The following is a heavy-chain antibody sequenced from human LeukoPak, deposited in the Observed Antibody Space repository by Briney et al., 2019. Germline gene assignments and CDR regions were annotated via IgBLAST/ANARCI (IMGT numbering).Heavy chain of an antibody. J-gene: IGHJ6*03. Sequence: GGSLRLSCVASGFTFSSYAMTWVRQAPGKGLEWVSGISGSGGSTYYADSVKGRFSISRDSSKNTLYLQMNSLRAEDTAVYYCAKGYGDYVFYYMDVWGKGTTVTVSS. D-gene: IGHD4-17*01. V-gene: IGHV3-23*01. CDR2: ISGSGGST. CDR1: GFTFSSYA. CDR3: AKGYGDYVFYYMDV.